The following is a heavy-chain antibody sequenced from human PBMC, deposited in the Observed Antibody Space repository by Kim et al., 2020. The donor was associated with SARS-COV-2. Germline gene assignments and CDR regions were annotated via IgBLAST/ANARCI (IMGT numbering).Heavy chain of an antibody. V-gene: IGHV3-74*01. D-gene: IGHD6-13*01. CDR2: INSDGSTT. Sequence: GGSLRLSCAASGFTFSSYWMHWVRQAPGKGLVWVSRINSDGSTTSYADSVKGRFTISRDKAKKTLYLQMNSLRAEDTAVYYCARRTAAAGGYWYFDLWGRGTLVTVSS. CDR1: GFTFSSYW. CDR3: ARRTAAAGGYWYFDL. J-gene: IGHJ2*01.